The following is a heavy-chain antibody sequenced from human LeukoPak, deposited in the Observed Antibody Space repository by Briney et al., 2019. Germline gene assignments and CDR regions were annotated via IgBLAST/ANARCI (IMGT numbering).Heavy chain of an antibody. Sequence: PGGSLRLSCAASGFTFSSYSMNWVRQAPGKGLEWVSYISSSGSTIYYADSVKGRFTISRDNAKNSLYLQMNSLRAEDTAVYYCARVSGSPPYYYYYYMDVWGIGTTVTISS. J-gene: IGHJ6*03. CDR1: GFTFSSYS. CDR3: ARVSGSPPYYYYYYMDV. V-gene: IGHV3-48*04. CDR2: ISSSGSTI. D-gene: IGHD1-26*01.